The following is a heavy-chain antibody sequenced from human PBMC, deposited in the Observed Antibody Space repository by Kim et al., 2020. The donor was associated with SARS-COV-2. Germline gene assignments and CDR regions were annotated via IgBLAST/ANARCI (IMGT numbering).Heavy chain of an antibody. J-gene: IGHJ3*02. CDR3: ARTLWFRDSDAFDI. Sequence: PSFQGKITTSADKSISTAYLQWSSLKASDTAMYYCARTLWFRDSDAFDIWGQGTMVTVSS. D-gene: IGHD3-10*01. V-gene: IGHV5-51*01.